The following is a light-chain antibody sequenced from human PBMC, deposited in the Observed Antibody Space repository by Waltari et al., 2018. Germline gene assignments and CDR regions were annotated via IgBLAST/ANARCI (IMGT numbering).Light chain of an antibody. J-gene: IGKJ1*01. CDR3: HHCNNWPQT. CDR1: QSVSAK. CDR2: DAS. V-gene: IGKV3-15*01. Sequence: EIVMTQSPATLSVSPGGRVTLSCRARQSVSAKLAWYQQRPGQAPRLLIHDASTRATGIPARFSGSGSGTEFTLTINSLQSEYSAFYYCHHCNNWPQTFGQGTKVEFK.